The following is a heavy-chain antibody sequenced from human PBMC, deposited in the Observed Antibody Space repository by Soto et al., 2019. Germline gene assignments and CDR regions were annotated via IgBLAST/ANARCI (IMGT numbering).Heavy chain of an antibody. J-gene: IGHJ6*02. CDR1: GGSFSVYY. D-gene: IGHD3-16*01. V-gene: IGHV4-34*01. Sequence: ASETLSLTCAVYGGSFSVYYWSWIRQPPGKGLEWIGEINHSGSTNYNPSLKSRVTISVDTSKNQFSLKLSSVTAADTAVYYCARGDDWAYYYYYYGMDVWGQGTTVTVSS. CDR3: ARGDDWAYYYYYYGMDV. CDR2: INHSGST.